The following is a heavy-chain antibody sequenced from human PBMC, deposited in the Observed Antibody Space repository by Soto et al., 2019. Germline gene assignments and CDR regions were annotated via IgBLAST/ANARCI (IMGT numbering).Heavy chain of an antibody. J-gene: IGHJ4*02. CDR3: AKDSFNFDY. CDR1: GFTFSSYG. CDR2: ISYDGSNK. Sequence: QVQLVESGGGVVQPGRSLRLSCAASGFTFSSYGMHWVRQAPGKGLEWVAVISYDGSNKYYADSVKGRFTISRDNSKNTLYLQMNSLRAEDTVVYYCAKDSFNFDYWGQGTLVTVSS. V-gene: IGHV3-30*18.